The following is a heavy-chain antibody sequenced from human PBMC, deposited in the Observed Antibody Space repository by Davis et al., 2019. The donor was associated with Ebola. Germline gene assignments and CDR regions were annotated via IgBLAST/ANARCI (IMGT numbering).Heavy chain of an antibody. CDR2: IKQDGSEK. Sequence: PGGSLRLSCAASGFTFSSYWMSWVRQAPGKGLEWVANIKQDGSEKYYVDSVKGRFTISRDNAKNSLYLQMNSLRAEDTAVYYCARLRAARPVSWYYYYYGMDVWGQGTTVTVSS. J-gene: IGHJ6*02. CDR3: ARLRAARPVSWYYYYYGMDV. V-gene: IGHV3-7*03. CDR1: GFTFSSYW. D-gene: IGHD6-6*01.